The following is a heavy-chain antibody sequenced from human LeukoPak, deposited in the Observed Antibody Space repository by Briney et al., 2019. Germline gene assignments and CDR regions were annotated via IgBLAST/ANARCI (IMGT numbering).Heavy chain of an antibody. V-gene: IGHV4-59*01. J-gene: IGHJ5*02. CDR1: GGSISSYY. D-gene: IGHD4-17*01. CDR2: IYYRGST. Sequence: SETLSLTCNVSGGSISSYYWGWIRQPPGKGLEWIGYIYYRGSTDYNPSLKSRVTISLGTSKNQFSLKLSSVTAADTAVYYCARPFNVYGVSPFDPWGQGTLVTVSS. CDR3: ARPFNVYGVSPFDP.